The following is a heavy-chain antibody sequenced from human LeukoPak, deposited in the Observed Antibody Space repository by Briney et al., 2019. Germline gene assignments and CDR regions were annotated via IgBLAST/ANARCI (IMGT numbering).Heavy chain of an antibody. V-gene: IGHV3-23*01. Sequence: SGGSLRLSCAASGFTFSSYAMSGVRQAPGKGLEWVAGISDSGGRTNYADSVKGRFTISRDNAKNSLYLQMDSLRAEDTALYYCARDQNTIVATILYYYGMDVWGQGTTVTVSS. CDR1: GFTFSSYA. D-gene: IGHD5-12*01. CDR2: ISDSGGRT. J-gene: IGHJ6*02. CDR3: ARDQNTIVATILYYYGMDV.